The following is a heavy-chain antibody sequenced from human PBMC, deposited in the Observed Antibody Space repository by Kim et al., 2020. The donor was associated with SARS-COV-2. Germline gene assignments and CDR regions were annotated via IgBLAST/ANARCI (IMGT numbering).Heavy chain of an antibody. Sequence: GGSLRLSCAASGFTFSSYAMHWVRQAPGKGLEWVAVISYDGSNKYYADSVKGRFTISRDNSKNTLYLQMNSLRAEYTAVYYCARGTSCLDYWGQGTLVT. J-gene: IGHJ4*02. D-gene: IGHD2-2*01. CDR2: ISYDGSNK. CDR3: ARGTSCLDY. V-gene: IGHV3-30*04. CDR1: GFTFSSYA.